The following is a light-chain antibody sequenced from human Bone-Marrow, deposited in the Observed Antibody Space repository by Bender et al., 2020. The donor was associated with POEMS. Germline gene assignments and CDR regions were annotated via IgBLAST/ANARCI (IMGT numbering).Light chain of an antibody. CDR2: DTS. V-gene: IGLV7-46*01. J-gene: IGLJ3*02. Sequence: QAVVTQEPSLTVSPGGTVTLTCGSTTGAVTSGHYPYWFQVRPGLAPRTLIYDTSNKHSWTPARFSGSLLGGKAALTLSGAQPEDEAEYYCLLSYSGARWVFGGGTKLTVL. CDR1: TGAVTSGHY. CDR3: LLSYSGARWV.